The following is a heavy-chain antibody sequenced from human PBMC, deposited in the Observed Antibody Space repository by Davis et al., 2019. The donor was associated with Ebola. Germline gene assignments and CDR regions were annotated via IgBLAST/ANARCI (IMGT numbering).Heavy chain of an antibody. Sequence: GGSLRLSCAASGFTFSSYGMHWVRQAPGKGLEWVAVIWYDGSNKYYADSVKGRFTISRDNSKNTLYLQMYSLRAEDTAVYYCAREGGKAAGTGDYWGQGTLVTVSS. V-gene: IGHV3-33*01. CDR2: IWYDGSNK. J-gene: IGHJ4*02. D-gene: IGHD6-13*01. CDR3: AREGGKAAGTGDY. CDR1: GFTFSSYG.